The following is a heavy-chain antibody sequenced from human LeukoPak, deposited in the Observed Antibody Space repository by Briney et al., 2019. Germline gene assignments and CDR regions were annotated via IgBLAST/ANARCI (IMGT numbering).Heavy chain of an antibody. D-gene: IGHD4-17*01. J-gene: IGHJ1*01. CDR3: TRHATTGTIPQQLFHH. CDR1: GFRFSGYA. V-gene: IGHV3-73*01. Sequence: GGSLKLSCVASGFRFSGYAMHWVRQASGKGLVWIGRISSNSSTNSKAYWASVRDKFLISRDDSNNTKYLQMNSLRTEDTAVYYCTRHATTGTIPQQLFHHWGQGTLVTVSS. CDR2: ISSNSSTNSK.